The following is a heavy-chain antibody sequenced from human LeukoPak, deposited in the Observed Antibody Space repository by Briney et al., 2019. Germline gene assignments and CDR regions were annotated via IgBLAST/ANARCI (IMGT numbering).Heavy chain of an antibody. V-gene: IGHV3-48*03. J-gene: IGHJ4*02. Sequence: PGGSLRLSCATSGFTFSAYEMNWVRQAPGKGLEWISYISDSGVSIHYADSVRGRFSISRDNAEDALLLQMNTLRAEDTAVYYCVRGRHSANNYGGDYWGQGTLVTVSS. D-gene: IGHD5-12*01. CDR3: VRGRHSANNYGGDY. CDR2: ISDSGVSI. CDR1: GFTFSAYE.